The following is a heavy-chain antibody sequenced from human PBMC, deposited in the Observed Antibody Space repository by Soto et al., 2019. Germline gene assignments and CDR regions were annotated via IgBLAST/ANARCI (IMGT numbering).Heavy chain of an antibody. D-gene: IGHD4-17*01. V-gene: IGHV4-59*01. J-gene: IGHJ4*02. CDR2: IYYSGSA. Sequence: IRQPPGKGLEWIGYIYYSGSASYNPSLESRVSMSVDTSKNQFSLKLRSVTAADTAVYWCARGKYYGDCDYWGQGTLVTVSS. CDR3: ARGKYYGDCDY.